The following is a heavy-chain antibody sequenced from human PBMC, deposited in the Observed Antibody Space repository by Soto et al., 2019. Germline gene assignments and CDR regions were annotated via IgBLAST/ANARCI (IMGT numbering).Heavy chain of an antibody. CDR1: GDSVSSNSAA. CDR3: AREGGSSPSYYYYGMDV. D-gene: IGHD6-13*01. Sequence: PSQTLSLTCAISGDSVSSNSAAWNWIRQSPSRGLEWLGRTYYRSKWYNDYAVSVKSRITINPDTSKNQFSLQLNSVSPEDTAVYYCAREGGSSPSYYYYGMDVWGQGTTVTVSS. J-gene: IGHJ6*02. V-gene: IGHV6-1*01. CDR2: TYYRSKWYN.